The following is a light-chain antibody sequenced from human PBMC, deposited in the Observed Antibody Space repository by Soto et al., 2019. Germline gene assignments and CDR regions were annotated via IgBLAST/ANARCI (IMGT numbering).Light chain of an antibody. J-gene: IGKJ1*01. Sequence: DIQMTQSPSTLSASVGDRVTITCRASQSISSWLAWYQQKPGKAPKLPIYKASSLESGVPSRFSGGGSGREFTLTLSSLQLDDFATYYCQQYNSDSGTFGQGTKVEIK. CDR1: QSISSW. V-gene: IGKV1-5*03. CDR2: KAS. CDR3: QQYNSDSGT.